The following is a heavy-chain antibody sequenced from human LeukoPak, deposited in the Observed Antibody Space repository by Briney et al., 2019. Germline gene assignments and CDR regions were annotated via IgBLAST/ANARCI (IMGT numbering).Heavy chain of an antibody. CDR2: INPNSGGT. Sequence: ASVKVSCKASRYTFTGYYMHWVRQAPGQGLDWMGWINPNSGGTNYAQKFQGRVTMTRDTSISTAYMELSRLRSDDTAVYYCARGPPTIFGVVIMDYYYGMDVWGQGTTVTVSS. CDR1: RYTFTGYY. V-gene: IGHV1-2*02. D-gene: IGHD3-3*01. CDR3: ARGPPTIFGVVIMDYYYGMDV. J-gene: IGHJ6*02.